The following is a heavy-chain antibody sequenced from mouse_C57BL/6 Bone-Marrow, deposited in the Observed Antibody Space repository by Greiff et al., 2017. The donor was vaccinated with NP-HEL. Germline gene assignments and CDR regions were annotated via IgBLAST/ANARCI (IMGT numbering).Heavy chain of an antibody. V-gene: IGHV1-50*01. CDR3: ARGDITTVAPSYWYFDV. Sequence: QVQLQQPGAELVKPGASVKLSCKASGYTFTSYWMQWVKQRPGQGLEWIGEIDPSDSYTNYNQKFKGKATLTVDTSSSKAYMQLSSLTSEDSAVYYCARGDITTVAPSYWYFDVWGTGTTVTVSS. J-gene: IGHJ1*03. D-gene: IGHD1-1*01. CDR2: IDPSDSYT. CDR1: GYTFTSYW.